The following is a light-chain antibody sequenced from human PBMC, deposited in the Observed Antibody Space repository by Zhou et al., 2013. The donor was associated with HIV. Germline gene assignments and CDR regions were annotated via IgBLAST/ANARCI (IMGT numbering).Light chain of an antibody. J-gene: IGKJ1*01. Sequence: EIVLTQSPGTLSLSPGERATLSCRASQSVSSSYLAWYQQKPGQAPRLLIFRASRRATGISDRFSGSGSGTDFTLTISNLEPEDFAMYYCQQYGSSPATFGLGTKVDIK. CDR3: QQYGSSPAT. CDR1: QSVSSSY. CDR2: RAS. V-gene: IGKV3-20*01.